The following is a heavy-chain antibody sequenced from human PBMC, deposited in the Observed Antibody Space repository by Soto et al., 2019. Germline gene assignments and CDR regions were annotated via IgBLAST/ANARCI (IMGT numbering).Heavy chain of an antibody. V-gene: IGHV4-39*01. CDR3: ASSGYASNCMDV. Sequence: QLQLQESGPGLVKPSETLSLTCTVSGGSISSSSYYWGWIRQPPGKGLEWIGSIYYSGSTYYNPSLKSRVTISVDTSKNQFSLKLSSVTAADTAVYYCASSGYASNCMDVWGQGTTVTVSS. CDR1: GGSISSSSYY. D-gene: IGHD5-12*01. J-gene: IGHJ6*02. CDR2: IYYSGST.